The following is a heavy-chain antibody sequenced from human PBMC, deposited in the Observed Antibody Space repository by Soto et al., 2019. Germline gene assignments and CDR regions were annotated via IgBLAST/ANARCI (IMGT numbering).Heavy chain of an antibody. J-gene: IGHJ4*02. Sequence: EIQLVESGGGLVQPGGSLRLSCAASGFTFSSYWMHWFRQSQGKGPVWVSRISTDGSHTAYADYVTGRFTISRDDAKSMLYLKKNIRIPDETAVYFCTREPPDKNGNCRGVYCHSRWGQGTLGTVSS. CDR3: TREPPDKNGNCRGVYCHSR. CDR2: ISTDGSHT. V-gene: IGHV3-74*03. CDR1: GFTFSSYW. D-gene: IGHD2-15*01.